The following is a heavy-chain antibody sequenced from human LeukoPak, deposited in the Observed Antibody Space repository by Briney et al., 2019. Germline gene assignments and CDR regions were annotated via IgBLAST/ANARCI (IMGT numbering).Heavy chain of an antibody. J-gene: IGHJ5*02. V-gene: IGHV3-20*04. D-gene: IGHD5-12*01. CDR1: GFTFDDYG. CDR3: ARDLVYSGYDLGMGFDP. CDR2: INWNGGST. Sequence: GGSLRLSCAASGFTFDDYGMSWVRQAPGKGLEWVSGINWNGGSTGYADSVKGRFTISRDNAKNSLYLQMNSLRAEDTAVYYCARDLVYSGYDLGMGFDPWGQGTLVTVSS.